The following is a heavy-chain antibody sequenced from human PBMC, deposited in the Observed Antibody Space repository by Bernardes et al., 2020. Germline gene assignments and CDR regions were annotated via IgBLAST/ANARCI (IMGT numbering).Heavy chain of an antibody. Sequence: VSCKASGYTFTRYYMHWVRQAPGQGLEWMGIINPSGGSTSYAQKFQGRVTMTRDTSTSTVYMELSSLRSEDTAVYYCAGGTGYYDILTGYTRRNYYGMDVWGKGTTVTVSS. J-gene: IGHJ6*04. V-gene: IGHV1-46*01. CDR2: INPSGGST. CDR3: AGGTGYYDILTGYTRRNYYGMDV. D-gene: IGHD3-9*01. CDR1: GYTFTRYY.